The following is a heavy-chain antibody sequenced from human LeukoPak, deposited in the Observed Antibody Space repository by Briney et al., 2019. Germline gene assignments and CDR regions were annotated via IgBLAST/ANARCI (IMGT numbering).Heavy chain of an antibody. D-gene: IGHD1-1*01. CDR1: GGTFSSYA. V-gene: IGHV1-69*06. CDR2: IIPIFGTA. CDR3: ARDRTATGTTGFDY. Sequence: SVKVSCKASGGTFSSYAISWVRQAPGQGLEWMGGIIPIFGTANCAQKFQGRVTITADKSTSTAYMELSSLRSEDTAVYYCARDRTATGTTGFDYWGQGTLVTVSS. J-gene: IGHJ4*02.